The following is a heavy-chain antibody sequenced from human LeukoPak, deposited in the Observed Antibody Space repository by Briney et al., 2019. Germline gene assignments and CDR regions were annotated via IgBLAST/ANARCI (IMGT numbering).Heavy chain of an antibody. CDR1: GFTFSSYW. CDR2: IKQDGSEK. CDR3: ARDCSGEEHYYDSSGYPRYMDV. Sequence: GGSLRLSCAASGFTFSSYWMSWVRQAPGKGLEWVANIKQDGSEKYYVDSVKGRFTISRDNAKNSLYLQMNSLRAEDTAVYYCARDCSGEEHYYDSSGYPRYMDVWGKGTTVTVSS. J-gene: IGHJ6*03. D-gene: IGHD3-22*01. V-gene: IGHV3-7*01.